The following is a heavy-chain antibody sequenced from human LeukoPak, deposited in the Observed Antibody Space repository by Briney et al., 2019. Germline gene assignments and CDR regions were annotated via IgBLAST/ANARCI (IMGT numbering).Heavy chain of an antibody. CDR3: VRAKYCSGGNCYSADY. D-gene: IGHD2-15*01. CDR2: ISSSSSDI. J-gene: IGHJ4*02. Sequence: PGGSLRLSCTASGFTFSSYTMNWVRQAPGKGLECVSSISSSSSDIYYADSVKGRFTISRDNAKNSLYLQMNSLRAEDTAMYYCVRAKYCSGGNCYSADYWGQGTLVTVSS. CDR1: GFTFSSYT. V-gene: IGHV3-21*01.